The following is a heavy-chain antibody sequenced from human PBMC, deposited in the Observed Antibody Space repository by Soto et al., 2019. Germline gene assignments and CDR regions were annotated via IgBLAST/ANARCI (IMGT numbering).Heavy chain of an antibody. V-gene: IGHV3-33*01. D-gene: IGHD2-8*02. J-gene: IGHJ4*02. Sequence: GGSLRLSCAASGFTFSNYGMHWVRQAPGKGLEWVAVIWYDGSKKYYADSVKGRFTISRDNSESTLFLQMISLRAEDTAMYYCARAYGGVDFDYWGQGALVTVSS. CDR2: IWYDGSKK. CDR1: GFTFSNYG. CDR3: ARAYGGVDFDY.